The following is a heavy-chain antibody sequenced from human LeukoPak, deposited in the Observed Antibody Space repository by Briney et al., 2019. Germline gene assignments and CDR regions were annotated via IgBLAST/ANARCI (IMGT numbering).Heavy chain of an antibody. J-gene: IGHJ4*02. V-gene: IGHV1-69*04. Sequence: SVKVSCKASGGSFSSYAISWVRQAPGQGLEWMGRIIPIFGIANYAQKFQGRVTITADKSTSTAYMGLSSLRSEDTAVYYCPREAPDGSSGYYYPYWGQGTLVTVSS. D-gene: IGHD3-22*01. CDR3: PREAPDGSSGYYYPY. CDR2: IIPIFGIA. CDR1: GGSFSSYA.